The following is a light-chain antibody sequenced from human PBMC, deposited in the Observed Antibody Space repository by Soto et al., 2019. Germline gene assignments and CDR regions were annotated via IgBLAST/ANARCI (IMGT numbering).Light chain of an antibody. V-gene: IGKV3-15*01. CDR1: QSVSRN. CDR3: QQYNNWPRT. J-gene: IGKJ1*01. CDR2: GAS. Sequence: EIVMTQSPVILSVSPGERATLSCRASQSVSRNLAWYQQKPGQALRLLIHGASTRAATIPARFSGSGSGTEFTLTISSLQSEDFAVYYCQQYNNWPRTFGQGTKVEI.